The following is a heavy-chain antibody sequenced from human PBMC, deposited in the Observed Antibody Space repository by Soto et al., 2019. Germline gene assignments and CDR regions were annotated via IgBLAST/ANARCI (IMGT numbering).Heavy chain of an antibody. CDR3: AQDGPPRFYYDSSDPYFDY. CDR2: ISGSGGST. D-gene: IGHD3-22*01. V-gene: IGHV3-23*01. J-gene: IGHJ4*02. Sequence: GGSLRLSCAASGFTFSSYAMSWVRQAPGKGLEWVSAISGSGGSTYYADSVKGRFTISRDNSKNTLYLQMNSLRAEDTAVYYCAQDGPPRFYYDSSDPYFDYWGQGTLVTVSS. CDR1: GFTFSSYA.